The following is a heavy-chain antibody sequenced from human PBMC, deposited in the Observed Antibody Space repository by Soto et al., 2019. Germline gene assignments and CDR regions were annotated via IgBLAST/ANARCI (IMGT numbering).Heavy chain of an antibody. Sequence: GASVKVSCKASGYTFTGYYMHWVRQAPGQGLEWMGWINPNSGGTNYAQKFQGWVTMTRDTSISTAYMELSRLRSDDTAVYYCARGLMGTGSYYNYYYYYGMDVWGQGTTVTVSS. V-gene: IGHV1-2*04. CDR3: ARGLMGTGSYYNYYYYYGMDV. CDR2: INPNSGGT. D-gene: IGHD3-10*01. CDR1: GYTFTGYY. J-gene: IGHJ6*02.